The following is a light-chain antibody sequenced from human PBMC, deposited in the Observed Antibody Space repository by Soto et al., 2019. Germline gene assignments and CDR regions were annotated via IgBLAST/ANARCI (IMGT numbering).Light chain of an antibody. CDR3: KQYDSYSWT. V-gene: IGKV1-5*01. CDR1: QSISGW. J-gene: IGKJ1*01. CDR2: DAS. Sequence: DIQMTQSPSTLSASVGDRVTITCRASQSISGWLAWYQQKPGEAPKILIYDASSLESGVPSRFSGSGSGTEFTLTISSLQPDDFATYYCKQYDSYSWTFGQGTKVEIK.